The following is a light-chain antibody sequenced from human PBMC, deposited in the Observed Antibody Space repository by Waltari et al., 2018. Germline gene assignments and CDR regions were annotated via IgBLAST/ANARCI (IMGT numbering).Light chain of an antibody. CDR3: CSYAGSSTLV. Sequence: HSALTQPASVSGSPGQSITISCTGTSSDVGSYNLVSWYQQHPAKAPKLMIYEDSKRPQGVSNRFSGSKSGNTASLTISGLQAEDEADYYCCSYAGSSTLVFGGGTKLTVL. CDR2: EDS. CDR1: SSDVGSYNL. J-gene: IGLJ3*02. V-gene: IGLV2-23*01.